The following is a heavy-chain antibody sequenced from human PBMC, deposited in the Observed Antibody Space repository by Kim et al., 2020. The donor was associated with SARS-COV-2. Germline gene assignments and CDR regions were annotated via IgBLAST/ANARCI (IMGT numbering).Heavy chain of an antibody. CDR3: ARGAHSPYDFWSGYYWSGWFDP. V-gene: IGHV3-21*01. CDR2: ISSSSSYI. CDR1: GFTFSSYA. D-gene: IGHD3-3*01. Sequence: GGSLRLSCAASGFTFSSYAMSWVRQAPGKGLEWVSSISSSSSYIYYADSVKGRFTISRDNAKNSLYLQMNSLRAEDTAVYYCARGAHSPYDFWSGYYWSGWFDPWGQGTLVTVSS. J-gene: IGHJ5*02.